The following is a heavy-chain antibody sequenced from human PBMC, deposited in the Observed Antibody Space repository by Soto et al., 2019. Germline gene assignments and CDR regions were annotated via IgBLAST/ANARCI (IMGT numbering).Heavy chain of an antibody. CDR1: GFTFSSYA. Sequence: GGSLRLSCAASGFTFSSYAMHWVRQAPGKGLEWVAVTSYDGNNKYYADSVKGRFTISRDNSKNTLYLQMNSLRAEDMAVYYCAKVVVPAAMVNYYYGMDVWGQGTTVTVSS. J-gene: IGHJ6*02. V-gene: IGHV3-30*04. CDR2: TSYDGNNK. D-gene: IGHD2-2*01. CDR3: AKVVVPAAMVNYYYGMDV.